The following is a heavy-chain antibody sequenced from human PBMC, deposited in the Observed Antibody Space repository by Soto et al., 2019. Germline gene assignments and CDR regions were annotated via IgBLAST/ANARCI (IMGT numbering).Heavy chain of an antibody. J-gene: IGHJ2*01. V-gene: IGHV1-58*01. CDR2: IVVGSGNT. CDR3: AAFEGYCSSTSCYRYWYFDL. CDR1: GFTFTSSA. Sequence: SVKVSCKASGFTFTSSAVQWVRQARGQRLEWIGWIVVGSGNTNYAQKFQERVTITRDMSTSTAYMELSSLRSEDTAVYYCAAFEGYCSSTSCYRYWYFDLWGRGTLVTSPQ. D-gene: IGHD2-2*01.